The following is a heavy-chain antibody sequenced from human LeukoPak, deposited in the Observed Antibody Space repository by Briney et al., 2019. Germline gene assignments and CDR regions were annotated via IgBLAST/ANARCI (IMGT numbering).Heavy chain of an antibody. J-gene: IGHJ3*02. Sequence: GGSLRLSCAASGFTFSSYAMHWVRQAPGKGLEWVAVILYDGSKKYYADSVKGRFTISRDNSKNTLYLQMNSLRAEDTAVYYCARDSPSGWSLDAFDIWGQGTMVTVSS. CDR2: ILYDGSKK. CDR1: GFTFSSYA. V-gene: IGHV3-30*04. CDR3: ARDSPSGWSLDAFDI. D-gene: IGHD6-19*01.